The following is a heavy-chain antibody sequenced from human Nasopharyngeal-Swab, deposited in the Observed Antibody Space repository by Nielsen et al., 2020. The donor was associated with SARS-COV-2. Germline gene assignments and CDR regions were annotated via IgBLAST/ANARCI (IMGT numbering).Heavy chain of an antibody. CDR2: IGDKDHNYAT. J-gene: IGHJ4*02. CDR3: TTDFYFDY. V-gene: IGHV3-73*01. CDR1: GFIFSASA. Sequence: GESLKISCAAPGFIFSASAIHWVRQASGKGLEWVGRIGDKDHNYATTYGASVQGRFTISRDDSKNTAFLQMDSLKTEDTALYYYTTDFYFDYWGQGTLVTVSS.